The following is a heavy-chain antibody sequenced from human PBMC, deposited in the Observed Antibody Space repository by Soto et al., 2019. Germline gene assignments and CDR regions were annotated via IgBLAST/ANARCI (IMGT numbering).Heavy chain of an antibody. V-gene: IGHV4-39*01. CDR1: GGSVSSSTYY. CDR3: ARHHGTYYDAFDI. J-gene: IGHJ3*02. Sequence: QLQLRESGPGLVKPSETLSLTCTVAGGSVSSSTYYWGWIRQPPGKGLEWIATFYYSGSTYHNPSLNSRVTISADTSKTQFSLKLSSVTATDTAVYYCARHHGTYYDAFDIWGQGTMVTVSS. CDR2: FYYSGST. D-gene: IGHD1-1*01.